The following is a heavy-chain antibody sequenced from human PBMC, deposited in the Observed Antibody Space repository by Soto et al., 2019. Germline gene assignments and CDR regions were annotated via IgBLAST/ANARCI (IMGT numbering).Heavy chain of an antibody. J-gene: IGHJ6*02. V-gene: IGHV1-2*02. CDR1: GYTFTGYY. CDR2: INPNSGGT. Sequence: VASVKVSCKASGYTFTGYYMHWVRQAPGQGLEWMGWINPNSGGTNYAQKFQGRVTMTRDTSISTAYMELSRLRSDDTAVYYCAREIVWSVLAGEYRKYCCYFGMDVWGQGNTVTVSS. CDR3: AREIVWSVLAGEYRKYCCYFGMDV. D-gene: IGHD3-3*01.